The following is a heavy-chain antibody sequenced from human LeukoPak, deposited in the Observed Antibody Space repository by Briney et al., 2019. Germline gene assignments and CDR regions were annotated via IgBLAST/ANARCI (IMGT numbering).Heavy chain of an antibody. CDR1: GGSISSSSYY. V-gene: IGHV4-39*07. J-gene: IGHJ4*02. CDR3: ARDWNRYAY. Sequence: SETLSLTCTVSGGSISSSSYYWGWIRQPPGKGLEWIGSIYYSGSTYYNPSLKSRVTISVDTSKNQFSLYLDSVTAADTAVYYCARDWNRYAYWGQGTLVTVSS. D-gene: IGHD1-1*01. CDR2: IYYSGST.